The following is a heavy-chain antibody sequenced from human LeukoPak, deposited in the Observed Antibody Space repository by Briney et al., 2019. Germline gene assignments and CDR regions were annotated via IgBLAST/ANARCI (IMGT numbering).Heavy chain of an antibody. CDR3: ARDHDRVRGVPIYYYYYYYMDV. CDR2: ISYDGSNK. CDR1: GFTVSSNY. J-gene: IGHJ6*03. V-gene: IGHV3-30*03. Sequence: GGSLRLSCAASGFTVSSNYMSWVRQAPGKGLEWVAVISYDGSNKYYADSVKGRFTISRDNSKNTLYLQMNSLRAEDTAVYYCARDHDRVRGVPIYYYYYYYMDVWGKGTTVTVSS. D-gene: IGHD3-10*01.